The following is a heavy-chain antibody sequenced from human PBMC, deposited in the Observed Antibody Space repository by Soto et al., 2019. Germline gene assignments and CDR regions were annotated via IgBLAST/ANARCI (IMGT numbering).Heavy chain of an antibody. CDR2: IYHSGST. J-gene: IGHJ6*02. Sequence: LSLTCAVSGGSISSGGYSWSWIRQPPGKGLEWIGYIYHSGSTYYNPSLKSRVTISLDRSKNQFSLNLSSMTAADTALYYCARQGFGELHGLVDVWGQGTTVTVSS. CDR1: GGSISSGGYS. CDR3: ARQGFGELHGLVDV. D-gene: IGHD3-10*01. V-gene: IGHV4-30-2*01.